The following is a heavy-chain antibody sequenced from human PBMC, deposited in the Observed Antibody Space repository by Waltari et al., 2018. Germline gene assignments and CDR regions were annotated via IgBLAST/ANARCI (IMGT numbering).Heavy chain of an antibody. D-gene: IGHD3-22*01. CDR3: AKGGATMTLVPKWVDV. V-gene: IGHV3-23*01. CDR2: ISGSGGST. CDR1: GFTFSTYA. J-gene: IGHJ6*02. Sequence: EVQLLEYGGGLVQSVGSLRPRCAASGFTFSTYARGWVRQAPGKGMELVSVISGSGGSTYYADSVKGRFTISRDNSKNILYLQMNSLRVEDTAVYYCAKGGATMTLVPKWVDVWGQGTTVTVSS.